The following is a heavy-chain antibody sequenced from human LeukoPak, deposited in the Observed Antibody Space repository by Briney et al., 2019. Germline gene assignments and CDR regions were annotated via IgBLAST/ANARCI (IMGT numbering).Heavy chain of an antibody. CDR2: IIPILGIA. D-gene: IGHD2-15*01. CDR3: ASLGYCSGGSCGRNWFDP. Sequence: SVKVSCKASGGTFSSYAISWVRQAPGQGLERMGRIIPILGIANYAQKFQGRVTITADKSTSTAYMELSSLRSEDTAVYYCASLGYCSGGSCGRNWFDPWGQGTLVTVSS. CDR1: GGTFSSYA. V-gene: IGHV1-69*04. J-gene: IGHJ5*02.